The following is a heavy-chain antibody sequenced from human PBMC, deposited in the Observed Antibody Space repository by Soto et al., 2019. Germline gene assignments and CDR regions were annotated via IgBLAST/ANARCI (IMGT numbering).Heavy chain of an antibody. Sequence: SETLSLTCAASGGSISSGYYWGWIRQSPGKGLEWIASIYRSGTTSYNPSLKSRVTISVDPSKNQFSLMLTAVTAADTAVYYCARTHSGSYYSVFNYWGRGSLVTVSS. J-gene: IGHJ4*02. V-gene: IGHV4-38-2*01. CDR2: IYRSGTT. CDR1: GGSISSGYY. CDR3: ARTHSGSYYSVFNY. D-gene: IGHD1-26*01.